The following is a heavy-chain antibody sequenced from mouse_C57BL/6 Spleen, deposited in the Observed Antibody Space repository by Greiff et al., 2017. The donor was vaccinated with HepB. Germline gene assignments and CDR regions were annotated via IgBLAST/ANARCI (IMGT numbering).Heavy chain of an antibody. V-gene: IGHV6-6*01. CDR3: TRGGATGYFDY. CDR2: IRNKANNHAT. D-gene: IGHD4-1*01. CDR1: GFTFSDAW. J-gene: IGHJ2*01. Sequence: EVQLQESGGGLVQPGGSMKLSCAASGFTFSDAWMDWVRQSPEKGLEWVAEIRNKANNHATYYAESVKGRFTISRDDSKSSVYLQMNSLRAEDTGIYYCTRGGATGYFDYWGQGTTLTVSS.